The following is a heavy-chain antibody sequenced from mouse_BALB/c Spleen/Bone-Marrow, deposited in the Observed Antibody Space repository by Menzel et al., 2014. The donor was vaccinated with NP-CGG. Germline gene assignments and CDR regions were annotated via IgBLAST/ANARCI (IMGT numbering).Heavy chain of an antibody. D-gene: IGHD2-1*01. J-gene: IGHJ4*01. Sequence: QVQLKESGAELVRPGTSVKVSCKASGYAFTNYLIEWVKQRPGQGLEWIGVINPGSGGTNCNEKFKGKATLTADKSSSTAYMQLSSLTSDDSAVYFCAREKGKDAMDYWGQGTSVTVSS. CDR1: GYAFTNYL. CDR2: INPGSGGT. V-gene: IGHV1-54*01. CDR3: AREKGKDAMDY.